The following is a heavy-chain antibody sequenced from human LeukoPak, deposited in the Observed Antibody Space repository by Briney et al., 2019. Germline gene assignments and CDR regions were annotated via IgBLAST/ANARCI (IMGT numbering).Heavy chain of an antibody. V-gene: IGHV3-21*01. CDR2: ISSSSSYI. CDR3: ARVKGSLTGLPHY. CDR1: GFTFSSYS. D-gene: IGHD7-27*01. Sequence: GGSLRLSCAASGFTFSSYSMNWVRQAPGKRLEWVSSISSSSSYIYYADSVKGRFTISRDNAKNSLYLQMNSLRAEDTAVYYCARVKGSLTGLPHYWGQGTLVTVSS. J-gene: IGHJ4*02.